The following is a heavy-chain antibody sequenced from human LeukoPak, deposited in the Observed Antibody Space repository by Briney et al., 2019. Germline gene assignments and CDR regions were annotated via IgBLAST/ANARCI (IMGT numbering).Heavy chain of an antibody. D-gene: IGHD5-18*01. CDR1: EFTFGSYG. Sequence: GGTLRLSCAASEFTFGSYGMNWVRQAPGKGLEWVSGISGHGDITYYADSVKGRFTISRDNSRNTVYLQMNSLRAEDTAVYYCANDLGWIQLNLGRGQGTLVTVSS. J-gene: IGHJ4*02. V-gene: IGHV3-23*01. CDR2: ISGHGDIT. CDR3: ANDLGWIQLNLG.